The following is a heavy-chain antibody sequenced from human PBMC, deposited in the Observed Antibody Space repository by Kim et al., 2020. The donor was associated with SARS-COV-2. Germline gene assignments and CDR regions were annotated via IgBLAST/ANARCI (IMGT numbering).Heavy chain of an antibody. D-gene: IGHD3-22*01. CDR1: GFTVSSNY. V-gene: IGHV3-53*01. Sequence: GGSLRLSCAASGFTVSSNYMSWVRRAPGKGLEWVSTIYSGGNTYYADSVKGRFTISRDNSKNTVYLQMNSLRAEDTAVYYCARTPGGSSGYRYPYFDYWGQGTLVTVSS. CDR2: IYSGGNT. CDR3: ARTPGGSSGYRYPYFDY. J-gene: IGHJ4*02.